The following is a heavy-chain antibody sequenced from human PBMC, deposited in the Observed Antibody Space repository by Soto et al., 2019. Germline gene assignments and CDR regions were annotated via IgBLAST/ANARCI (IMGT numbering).Heavy chain of an antibody. Sequence: QVQLVESGGGVVQPGRSLRLSCAASGFTFSGYGMHWVRQAPGKGLEWVAVTRHDGSNTYYADSVRGRFTISRANSNKMLYLQMNSLRAEDTAVYYCARDGVGTTTYFGYFDYWGQGTLVTVSS. CDR1: GFTFSGYG. CDR2: TRHDGSNT. J-gene: IGHJ4*02. V-gene: IGHV3-33*01. D-gene: IGHD1-26*01. CDR3: ARDGVGTTTYFGYFDY.